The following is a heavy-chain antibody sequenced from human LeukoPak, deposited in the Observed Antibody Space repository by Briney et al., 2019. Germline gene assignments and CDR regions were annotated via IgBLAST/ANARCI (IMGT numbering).Heavy chain of an antibody. CDR1: GFTFSSYA. CDR2: ISYDGSNK. D-gene: IGHD3/OR15-3a*01. Sequence: PGGSLRLSCAASGFTFSSYAMHWVRQAPGKGLEWVAVISYDGSNKYYVDSVKGRFTISRDNSKNTLYLQMNSLRAEDTAVYYCARVGYDFSLSYAFDIWGQGTMVTVSS. J-gene: IGHJ3*02. CDR3: ARVGYDFSLSYAFDI. V-gene: IGHV3-30-3*01.